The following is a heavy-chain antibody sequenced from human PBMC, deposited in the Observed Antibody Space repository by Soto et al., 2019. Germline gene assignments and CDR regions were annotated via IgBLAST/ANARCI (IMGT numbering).Heavy chain of an antibody. Sequence: QVQLQESGPGLVKPSGTLSLTCAVSGDSVRSPYYWCWIRQPPGKGLEWIGEVFHTGTTSYNPSLRSRVTISMDKSNNQFSLDLNYVTAADTAVYYCARSAGWYAVHSWGPGTLVIVSS. CDR2: VFHTGTT. J-gene: IGHJ4*02. D-gene: IGHD6-19*01. V-gene: IGHV4-4*02. CDR1: GDSVRSPYY. CDR3: ARSAGWYAVHS.